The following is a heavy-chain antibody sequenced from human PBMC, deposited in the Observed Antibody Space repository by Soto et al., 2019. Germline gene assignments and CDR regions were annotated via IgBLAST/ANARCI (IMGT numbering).Heavy chain of an antibody. D-gene: IGHD3-22*01. CDR1: GGSFSGYY. Sequence: QVQLQQWGAGLLKPSETLSLTCAVYGGSFSGYYWSWIRQPPGKGLEWIGEINHSGSTNYNPSLKSRVTISVDTSKNQFSLKLSSVTAADTAVYYCAREDYYDSSGYYWGREYWGQGTLVTVSS. CDR3: AREDYYDSSGYYWGREY. CDR2: INHSGST. J-gene: IGHJ4*02. V-gene: IGHV4-34*01.